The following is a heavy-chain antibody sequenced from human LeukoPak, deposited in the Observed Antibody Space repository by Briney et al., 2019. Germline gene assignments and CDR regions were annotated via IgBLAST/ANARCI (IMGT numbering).Heavy chain of an antibody. D-gene: IGHD3-22*01. J-gene: IGHJ4*02. Sequence: ASVKLSYKDSGYTLTRYEINWVRQATAQRLEWMGWMNPNSGNTGYAQKFQGRVNMTRNTSISTAYMELSSLSSEDTAVYYWARGVASMENSGYYYSWGQGTLVTASS. CDR2: MNPNSGNT. CDR1: GYTLTRYE. V-gene: IGHV1-8*01. CDR3: ARGVASMENSGYYYS.